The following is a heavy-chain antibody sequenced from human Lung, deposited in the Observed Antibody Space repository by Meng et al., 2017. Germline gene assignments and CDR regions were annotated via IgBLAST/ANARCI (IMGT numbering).Heavy chain of an antibody. CDR3: ARGPTTMAHDFDY. J-gene: IGHJ4*02. CDR2: INHSGST. V-gene: IGHV4-34*01. D-gene: IGHD4-11*01. CDR1: GGCFSDYY. Sequence: QGQGTQWGEGLLMPSGPLSLTCVVSGGCFSDYYWSWIRQPPGKGLEWIGEINHSGSTNYNPSLESRATISVDTSQNNLSLKLSSVTAADSAVYYCARGPTTMAHDFDYWGQGTLVTVSS.